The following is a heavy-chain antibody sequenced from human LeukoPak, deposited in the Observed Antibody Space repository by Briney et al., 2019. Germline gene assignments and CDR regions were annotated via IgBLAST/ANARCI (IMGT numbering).Heavy chain of an antibody. CDR1: GGSFGGYY. CDR2: IYYSGST. V-gene: IGHV4-34*01. CDR3: ARQAAQTYDY. J-gene: IGHJ4*02. D-gene: IGHD6-25*01. Sequence: SETLSLTCAVYGGSFGGYYWSWIRQPPGKGLEWSGNIYYSGSTSYNPSLKSRVTISVDTSKNQFSLKLSSVTAADTAVYYCARQAAQTYDYWGQGTMVTVSS.